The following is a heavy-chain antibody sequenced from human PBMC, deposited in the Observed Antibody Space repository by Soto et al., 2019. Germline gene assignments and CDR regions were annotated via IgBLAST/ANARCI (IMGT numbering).Heavy chain of an antibody. D-gene: IGHD6-13*01. Sequence: QVQLVQSGAEVKKPGSSVKVACKVSGDTFSNYVINWVRQAPGQGLEWMGAIVPIFRTANYAQKFQGRVKITADEYTLTAYMELRGLRSDDTATYYCARETSAPGSFREDASDIWGQGTLVTVSS. CDR2: IVPIFRTA. V-gene: IGHV1-69*12. J-gene: IGHJ3*02. CDR1: GDTFSNYV. CDR3: ARETSAPGSFREDASDI.